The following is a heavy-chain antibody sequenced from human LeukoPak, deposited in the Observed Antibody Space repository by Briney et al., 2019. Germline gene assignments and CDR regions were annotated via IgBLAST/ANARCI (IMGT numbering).Heavy chain of an antibody. CDR1: GFTFHSYG. CDR3: AKVSYDFWSGYYY. CDR2: ISYDGSNK. V-gene: IGHV3-30*18. Sequence: GGSLRLSCAASGFTFHSYGMHWVRQAPGKGLEWVAVISYDGSNKYYADSVKGRFTISRDNSKNTLYLQMNSLRAEDTAVYYCAKVSYDFWSGYYYWGQGTLVTVSS. J-gene: IGHJ4*02. D-gene: IGHD3-3*01.